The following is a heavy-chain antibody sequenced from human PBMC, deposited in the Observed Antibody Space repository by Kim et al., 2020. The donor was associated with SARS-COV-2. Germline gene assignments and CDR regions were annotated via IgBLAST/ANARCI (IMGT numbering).Heavy chain of an antibody. J-gene: IGHJ6*02. Sequence: GGSLRLSCAASGFTFSSYGMHWVRQAPGKGLEWVAVISYDGSNKYYADSVKGRFTISRDNSKNTLYLQMNSLRAEDTAVYYCAKGYYDFSADYGMDVWGQGTTVTVSS. CDR1: GFTFSSYG. CDR3: AKGYYDFSADYGMDV. V-gene: IGHV3-30*18. D-gene: IGHD3-3*01. CDR2: ISYDGSNK.